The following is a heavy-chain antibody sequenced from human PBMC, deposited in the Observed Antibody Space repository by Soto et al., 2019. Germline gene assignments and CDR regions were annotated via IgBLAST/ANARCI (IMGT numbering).Heavy chain of an antibody. CDR1: GYSISSGYY. D-gene: IGHD1-26*01. CDR3: ARGRTSWFDP. Sequence: SETLSLTCAVSGYSISSGYYWGWIRQPPGKGLEWIGSIYHSGSTYYNPSLKSRVTISVDTSKNQFSLKLSSVTAADTAVYYCARGRTSWFDPWGQGTLVTVSS. CDR2: IYHSGST. V-gene: IGHV4-38-2*01. J-gene: IGHJ5*02.